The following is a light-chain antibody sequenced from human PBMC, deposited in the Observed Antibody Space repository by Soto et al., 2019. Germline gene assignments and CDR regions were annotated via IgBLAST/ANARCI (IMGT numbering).Light chain of an antibody. Sequence: QPVLTQPPSVSGAPGQRVTISCTGSSSNIGAGYDVHWYQQLPGTAPKLLIYGNSTLPSGVPDRFSASKSGPSASLAITGLQAEDEADYYCQSHDSSLSGWVFGGGTKVTVL. CDR3: QSHDSSLSGWV. J-gene: IGLJ3*02. V-gene: IGLV1-40*01. CDR2: GNS. CDR1: SSNIGAGYD.